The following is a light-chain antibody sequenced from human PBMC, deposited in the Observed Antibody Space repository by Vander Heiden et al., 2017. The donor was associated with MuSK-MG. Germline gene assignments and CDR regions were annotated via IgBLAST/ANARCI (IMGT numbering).Light chain of an antibody. CDR1: SNNVGNQG. J-gene: IGLJ3*02. CDR3: SAWDSSLSGGV. Sequence: QAGLTQPPSVSKGLRQTATLTCTGNSNNVGNQGAAWLQQHQGHPPKLLSYRNNNRPSGISERLSASRSGKTASLTITGLQPVDEADDYCSAWDSSLSGGVFGGGTKLTVL. V-gene: IGLV10-54*01. CDR2: RNN.